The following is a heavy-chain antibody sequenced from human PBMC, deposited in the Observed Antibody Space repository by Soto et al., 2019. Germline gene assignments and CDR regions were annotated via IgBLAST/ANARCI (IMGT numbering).Heavy chain of an antibody. Sequence: SVKVSCKASGFTFTSSAVQWVRQARGQRLGWIGWIVVGSGNTNYAQKFQERVTITRDMSTSTAYMELSSLRSEDTAVYYCAADPGGSSGYYYEFDYWGQGTLVTVSS. CDR3: AADPGGSSGYYYEFDY. V-gene: IGHV1-58*01. D-gene: IGHD3-22*01. CDR1: GFTFTSSA. CDR2: IVVGSGNT. J-gene: IGHJ4*02.